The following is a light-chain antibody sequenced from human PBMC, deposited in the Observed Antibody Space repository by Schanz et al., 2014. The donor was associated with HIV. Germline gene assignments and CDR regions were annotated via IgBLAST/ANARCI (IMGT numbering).Light chain of an antibody. CDR3: QQRSNWLT. J-gene: IGKJ4*01. V-gene: IGKV3-15*01. Sequence: EIVMTQSPVTLSVSPGERATLSCRASQSVSSNLAWYQQKPGQAPRLLFYGASTRANGIPARFSGSGSETAFTLTISSLEPEDFAVYYCQQRSNWLTFGGGTKVEIK. CDR1: QSVSSN. CDR2: GAS.